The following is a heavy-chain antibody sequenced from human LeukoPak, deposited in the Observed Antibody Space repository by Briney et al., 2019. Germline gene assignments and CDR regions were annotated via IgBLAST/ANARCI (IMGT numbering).Heavy chain of an antibody. CDR3: AKEVGYFDPGYYYGMDV. CDR1: GGSISSYY. D-gene: IGHD3-9*01. J-gene: IGHJ6*02. Sequence: LSLTCTVSGGSISSYYWNWIRQPPGKGLEWVSGISWNSGSIGYADSVKGRFTISRDNAKNSLYLQMNSLRAEDTALYYCAKEVGYFDPGYYYGMDVWGQGTTVTVSS. CDR2: ISWNSGSI. V-gene: IGHV3-9*01.